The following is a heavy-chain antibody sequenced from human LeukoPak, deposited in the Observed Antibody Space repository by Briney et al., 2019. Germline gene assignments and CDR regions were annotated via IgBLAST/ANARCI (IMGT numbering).Heavy chain of an antibody. J-gene: IGHJ4*02. CDR2: INPRGGST. D-gene: IGHD3-16*01. V-gene: IGHV1-46*01. CDR1: GYTFTRYY. Sequence: ASVKVSCKASGYTFTRYYMHWVRQAPGQGLEWMGIINPRGGSTSYAQKFQGRVTMTRDTSTSTVYVELSSLRSEDTAVYYCARDFWGTTGSSPDYWGQGTLVTVSS. CDR3: ARDFWGTTGSSPDY.